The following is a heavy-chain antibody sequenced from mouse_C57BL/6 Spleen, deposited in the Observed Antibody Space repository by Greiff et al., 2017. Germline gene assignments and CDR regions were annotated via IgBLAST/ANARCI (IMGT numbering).Heavy chain of an antibody. CDR3: ARGGLITTVDY. Sequence: QVQLQQPGAELVKPGASVKMSCKASGYTFTSYWITWVKQRPGQGLEWIGDIYPGSGSTNYNDKFKSKATLTVDTSSSTAYMQLSSLTSEYSAVYYCARGGLITTVDYWGQGTTLTVSS. V-gene: IGHV1-55*01. D-gene: IGHD1-1*01. CDR1: GYTFTSYW. J-gene: IGHJ2*01. CDR2: IYPGSGST.